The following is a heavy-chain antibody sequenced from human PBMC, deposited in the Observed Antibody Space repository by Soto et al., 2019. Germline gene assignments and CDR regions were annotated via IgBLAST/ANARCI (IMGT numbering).Heavy chain of an antibody. CDR2: IYSGGTT. D-gene: IGHD6-19*01. Sequence: EVQLVESGGGLVQPGGSLRLSCAASGFTVSSNYMSWVRQAPGKGLEWVSVIYSGGTTYYADSVKGRFTISRDNSKNTLYLQMNSRRAEDTAVYDCARDSSGGYYFDYWGQGTPVTVSS. J-gene: IGHJ4*02. CDR1: GFTVSSNY. V-gene: IGHV3-66*01. CDR3: ARDSSGGYYFDY.